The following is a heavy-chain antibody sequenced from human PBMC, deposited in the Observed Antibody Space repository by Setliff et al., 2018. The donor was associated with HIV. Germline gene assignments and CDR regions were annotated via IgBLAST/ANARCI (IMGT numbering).Heavy chain of an antibody. D-gene: IGHD5-18*01. Sequence: PSETLSLTCTVSGASIRSQYWSWIRKPPGKGLEWIGYISYSGSTNYNPSLESRVAMSVDTSEQQFSLEVSSVTAADTAVYYCARTRGYSYGTLAGFDYWGRGSLVTVSS. CDR3: ARTRGYSYGTLAGFDY. CDR1: GASIRSQY. CDR2: ISYSGST. V-gene: IGHV4-59*11. J-gene: IGHJ4*01.